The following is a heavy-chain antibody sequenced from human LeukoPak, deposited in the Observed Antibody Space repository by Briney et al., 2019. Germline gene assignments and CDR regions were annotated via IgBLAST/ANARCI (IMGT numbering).Heavy chain of an antibody. Sequence: PGRSLRLSCAASGFTFSSYSMNWVRQAPGKGLEWVSSISSSSSYIYYADSVKGRFTISRDNAKNSLYLQMNSLRAEDTAVYYCARAYDILTGPFDYWGQGTLVTVSS. CDR1: GFTFSSYS. J-gene: IGHJ4*02. D-gene: IGHD3-9*01. V-gene: IGHV3-21*01. CDR3: ARAYDILTGPFDY. CDR2: ISSSSSYI.